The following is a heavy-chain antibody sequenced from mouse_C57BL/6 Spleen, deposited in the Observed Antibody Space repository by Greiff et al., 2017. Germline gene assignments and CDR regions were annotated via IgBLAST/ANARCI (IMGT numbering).Heavy chain of an antibody. CDR3: ARRGDYGDYFDY. CDR2: INPNYGTT. Sequence: EVQLVESGPELVKPGASVKISCKASGYSFTDYNMNWVKQSNGKSLEWIGVINPNYGTTSYNQKFKGKATLTVDQSSSTAYMQLNSLTSEDSAVYDCARRGDYGDYFDYWGQGTTLTVSS. D-gene: IGHD2-4*01. J-gene: IGHJ2*01. V-gene: IGHV1-39*01. CDR1: GYSFTDYN.